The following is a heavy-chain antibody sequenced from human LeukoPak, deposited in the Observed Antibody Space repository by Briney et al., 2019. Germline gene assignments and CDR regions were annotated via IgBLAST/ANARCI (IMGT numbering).Heavy chain of an antibody. J-gene: IGHJ6*03. Sequence: PGGSLRLSCAVSKFAFDDYGMSWVRQAPGKGLEWVSGINWDGGSTGYVDSVKGRFIISRDNAKNSLYLQMNSLRAEDTALYYCARGGFGESDYYMDVWGKGTTVTVSS. V-gene: IGHV3-20*04. CDR2: INWDGGST. CDR1: KFAFDDYG. CDR3: ARGGFGESDYYMDV. D-gene: IGHD3-10*01.